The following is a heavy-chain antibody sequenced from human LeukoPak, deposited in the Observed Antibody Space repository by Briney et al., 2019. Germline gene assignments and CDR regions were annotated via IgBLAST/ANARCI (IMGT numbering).Heavy chain of an antibody. V-gene: IGHV4-4*07. Sequence: PSETLSLTCTVSGGSISSYCWSWIRQPAGKGLEWIGRIYTSGSTNQNPSLKSRVTMSVDTSKNQFSLKLSSVTAADTAVYYCARVPMSPYDAFDIWGQGTMVTVSS. CDR1: GGSISSYC. CDR3: ARVPMSPYDAFDI. CDR2: IYTSGST. J-gene: IGHJ3*02.